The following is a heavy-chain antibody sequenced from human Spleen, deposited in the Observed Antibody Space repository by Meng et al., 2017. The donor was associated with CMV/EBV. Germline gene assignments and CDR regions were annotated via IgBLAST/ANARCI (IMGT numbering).Heavy chain of an antibody. J-gene: IGHJ4*02. Sequence: GESLKISCAASGSTVSSTYMSWVRQAPGKGLEWLSIIYSDGRTNYADSVKGRFTISRDNSKNTLSLQMNSLRAEDTAVYFCARDPFGAAAEPSPSDYWGQGTLVTVSS. D-gene: IGHD3-3*01. V-gene: IGHV3-66*02. CDR2: IYSDGRT. CDR1: GSTVSSTY. CDR3: ARDPFGAAAEPSPSDY.